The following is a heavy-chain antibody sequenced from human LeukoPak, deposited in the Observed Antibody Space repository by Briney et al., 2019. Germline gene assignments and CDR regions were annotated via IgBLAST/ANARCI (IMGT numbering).Heavy chain of an antibody. CDR1: GGSISSYY. V-gene: IGHV4-59*08. D-gene: IGHD3-22*01. Sequence: SETLSLTCTVSGGSISSYYWSWIRQPPGKGLEWIGYIYYSGSTNYNPSLKSRVTISVDTSKNHFSLNLSSVTAAGTAVYYCARPVDDSSGRNWFDPWGQGTLVTVSS. J-gene: IGHJ5*02. CDR2: IYYSGST. CDR3: ARPVDDSSGRNWFDP.